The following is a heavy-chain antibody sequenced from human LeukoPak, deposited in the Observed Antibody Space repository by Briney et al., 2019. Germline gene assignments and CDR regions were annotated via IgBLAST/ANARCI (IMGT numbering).Heavy chain of an antibody. CDR2: INHSGST. CDR1: GGSISSYY. J-gene: IGHJ3*02. D-gene: IGHD4-17*01. Sequence: PSETLSLTCTVSGGSISSYYWSWIRQPPGKGLEWIGEINHSGSTNYNPSLKSRVTISADTSKNQSSLKLSSVTAADTAVYYCASLYGDYVHDAFDIWGQGTMVTVSS. CDR3: ASLYGDYVHDAFDI. V-gene: IGHV4-34*01.